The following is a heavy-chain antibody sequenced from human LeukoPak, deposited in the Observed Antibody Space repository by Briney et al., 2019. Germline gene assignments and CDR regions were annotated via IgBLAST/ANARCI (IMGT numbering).Heavy chain of an antibody. J-gene: IGHJ3*02. CDR3: ASPGVAAAAPDAFDI. Sequence: ASVKVSCKASGYTFTSYAMHWVRQAPGQRLEWMGWINAGNGNTKYSQKFQGRVTITRDTSASTAYMELSSLRSEDTAVYYCASPGVAAAAPDAFDIWDQGTMVTVSS. V-gene: IGHV1-3*01. CDR1: GYTFTSYA. CDR2: INAGNGNT. D-gene: IGHD6-13*01.